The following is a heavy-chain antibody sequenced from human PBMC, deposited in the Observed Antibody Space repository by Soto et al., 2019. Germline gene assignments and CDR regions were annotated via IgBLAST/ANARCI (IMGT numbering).Heavy chain of an antibody. J-gene: IGHJ4*02. D-gene: IGHD3-22*01. V-gene: IGHV3-33*01. Sequence: GGSLRLSCAASGFTFSSYGMHWVRQAPGKGLEWVAVIWYDGSNKYYADSVKGRFTISRDNSKNTLYLQMNSLRAEDTAVYYCARAQTLNYYDSSGYDYWGQGTLVTVSS. CDR1: GFTFSSYG. CDR3: ARAQTLNYYDSSGYDY. CDR2: IWYDGSNK.